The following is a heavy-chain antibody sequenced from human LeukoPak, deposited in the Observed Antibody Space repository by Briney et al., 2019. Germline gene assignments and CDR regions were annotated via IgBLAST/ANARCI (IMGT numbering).Heavy chain of an antibody. V-gene: IGHV3-11*01. CDR3: ARVLRGGNSGYTFDI. CDR1: RFTFSDYY. Sequence: GGSLRLSLAASRFTFSDYYMSWVRQAPGKGLPWVSYMSSGGSTISYADSVKGRFTISRDNAENSLYLQMNSLRVEDTAVYYCARVLRGGNSGYTFDIWGQGTMVTVSS. CDR2: MSSGGSTI. J-gene: IGHJ3*02. D-gene: IGHD4-23*01.